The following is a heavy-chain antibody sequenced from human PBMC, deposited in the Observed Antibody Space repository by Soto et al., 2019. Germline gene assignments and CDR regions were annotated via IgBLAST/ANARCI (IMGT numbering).Heavy chain of an antibody. J-gene: IGHJ4*02. D-gene: IGHD3-10*01. V-gene: IGHV3-23*01. CDR3: RYTWFGELLSKAVDY. CDR2: ISGSGGST. Sequence: GGSLRLSCAASGFTFSSYAMNWVRQAPGKGLEWVSAISGSGGSTYYADSVKGRFTISRDNSKNTLYLQMNSLRAEDTAVYYCRYTWFGELLSKAVDYWGQGTLVTVSS. CDR1: GFTFSSYA.